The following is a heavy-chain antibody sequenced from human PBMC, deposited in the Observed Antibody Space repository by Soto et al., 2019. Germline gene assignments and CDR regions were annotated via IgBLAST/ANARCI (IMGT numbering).Heavy chain of an antibody. CDR2: IKNKANSYTT. V-gene: IGHV3-72*01. CDR3: ARVRLGVTTRLFDC. D-gene: IGHD6-25*01. J-gene: IGHJ4*02. CDR1: GFTFSDHY. Sequence: EVQLVESGGGLVQPGGSLRLSCAASGFTFSDHYMDWVRQAPGKGLEWVGRIKNKANSYTTEYAASVKGRFTISRDDSKNSLDLQMNSLKTEDTAVYYCARVRLGVTTRLFDCWGQGTLVTVSS.